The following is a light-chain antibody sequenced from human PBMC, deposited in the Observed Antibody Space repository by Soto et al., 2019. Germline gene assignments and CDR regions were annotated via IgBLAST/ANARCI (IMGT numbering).Light chain of an antibody. CDR3: QQYGSTPQT. Sequence: EIVLTQSPGTLSLSPGERATLSCRASQSVSSSYLAWYQQKPGQAPRLLIYGASSRATGIPDRFSGSGSGTDFTLTSSRLEPEEFAVYYCQQYGSTPQTFGQGTKVEIK. CDR2: GAS. J-gene: IGKJ1*01. V-gene: IGKV3-20*01. CDR1: QSVSSSY.